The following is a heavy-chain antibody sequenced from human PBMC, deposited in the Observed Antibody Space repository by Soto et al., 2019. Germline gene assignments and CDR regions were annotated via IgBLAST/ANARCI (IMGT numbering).Heavy chain of an antibody. Sequence: PGGSLRLSCAASGFTFSTYWMHWVRQAPGKGLVWVSRIKSDGSSTSYADSVKGRFTISRDNAKNTLYLQMNSLRVEDTAVYYCERSDWFDPWGQGTLVTVSS. V-gene: IGHV3-74*01. J-gene: IGHJ5*02. CDR1: GFTFSTYW. CDR2: IKSDGSST. D-gene: IGHD3-16*01. CDR3: ERSDWFDP.